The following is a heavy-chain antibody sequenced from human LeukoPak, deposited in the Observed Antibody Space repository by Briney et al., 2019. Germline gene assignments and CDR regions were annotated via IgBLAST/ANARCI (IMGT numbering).Heavy chain of an antibody. CDR3: ARSQVAAAGTWFDP. V-gene: IGHV4-59*01. CDR1: GGSISSYY. Sequence: PSETLSLTSTVSGGSISSYYWSWIRQPPGKGLEWIGYIYYSGSTNYNPSLKSRVTISVDTSKNQFSLKLSSVTAADTAVYYCARSQVAAAGTWFDPWGQGTLVTVSS. D-gene: IGHD6-13*01. CDR2: IYYSGST. J-gene: IGHJ5*02.